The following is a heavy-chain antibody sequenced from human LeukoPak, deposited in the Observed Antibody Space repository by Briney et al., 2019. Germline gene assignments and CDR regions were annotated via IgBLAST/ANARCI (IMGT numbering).Heavy chain of an antibody. V-gene: IGHV1-69*13. CDR1: GGTFSSYA. CDR2: IIPIFGTA. J-gene: IGHJ3*01. CDR3: AREEEKAVAGNYGT. Sequence: SVKVSCKASGGTFSSYAISWVRQAPGQGLEWMGGIIPIFGTANYAQKFQGRVTITADESTSTAYMELSSLRSEDTAVYYCAREEEKAVAGNYGTWGQGTMVTVSS. D-gene: IGHD6-19*01.